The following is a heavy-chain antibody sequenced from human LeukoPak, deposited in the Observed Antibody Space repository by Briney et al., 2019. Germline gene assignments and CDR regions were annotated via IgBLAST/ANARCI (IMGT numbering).Heavy chain of an antibody. J-gene: IGHJ3*02. CDR2: IRYDGSNK. V-gene: IGHV3-30*02. CDR1: GFTFSSYS. Sequence: SGGSLRLSCAASGFTFSSYSMNWVRQAPGKGLEWVAFIRYDGSNKYYADSVKGRFTISRDNSKNTLYLQMNSLRAEDTAVYYCAKGEIWFGELRGAFDIWGQGTMVTVSS. D-gene: IGHD3-10*01. CDR3: AKGEIWFGELRGAFDI.